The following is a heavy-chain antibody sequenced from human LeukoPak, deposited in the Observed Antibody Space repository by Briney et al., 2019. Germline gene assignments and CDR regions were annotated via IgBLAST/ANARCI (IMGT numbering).Heavy chain of an antibody. J-gene: IGHJ4*02. CDR1: GGPFSGYY. CDR3: ARVARWELLIDY. CDR2: INHSGST. V-gene: IGHV4-34*01. D-gene: IGHD1-26*01. Sequence: SETLSLTCAVYGGPFSGYYWSWIRQPPGKGLEWIGEINHSGSTNYNPSLKSRVTISVDTSKNQFSLKLSSVTAADTAVYYCARVARWELLIDYWGQGTLVTVSS.